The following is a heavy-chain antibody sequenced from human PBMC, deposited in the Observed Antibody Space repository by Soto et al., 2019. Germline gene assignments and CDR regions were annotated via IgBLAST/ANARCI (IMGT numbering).Heavy chain of an antibody. Sequence: GGSLRLSCAASGFTFSSSWMHWVRQAPGKGLVWVSRINIDGSITTYADSVKGRFTISRDNAKNTLYLQMNSLRAEDTAVYYCATVGITAWYPAWGQGTQVTVCS. CDR3: ATVGITAWYPA. V-gene: IGHV3-74*01. CDR2: INIDGSIT. CDR1: GFTFSSSW. D-gene: IGHD1-20*01. J-gene: IGHJ5*02.